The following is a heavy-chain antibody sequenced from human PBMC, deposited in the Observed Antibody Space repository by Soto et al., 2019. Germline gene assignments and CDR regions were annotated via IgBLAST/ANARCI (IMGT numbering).Heavy chain of an antibody. Sequence: QVQLVQSGAEVKKPGASVKVSCKASGYTFTSYGISWVRQAPGQGLEWMGWISAYNGNTNYAQKLQGRVTMTTDTSTSTAYMELWSLRSDDTAVYYCARVCYDSSADYYYYGMDVWGQGTTVTVSS. CDR3: ARVCYDSSADYYYYGMDV. CDR2: ISAYNGNT. D-gene: IGHD3-22*01. V-gene: IGHV1-18*01. J-gene: IGHJ6*02. CDR1: GYTFTSYG.